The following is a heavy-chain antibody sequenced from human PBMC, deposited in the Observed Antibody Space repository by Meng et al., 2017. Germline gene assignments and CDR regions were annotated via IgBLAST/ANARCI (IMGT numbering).Heavy chain of an antibody. CDR2: IYYSGST. CDR3: ARSLGYYGSGSWYFDL. V-gene: IGHV4-59*01. D-gene: IGHD3-10*01. J-gene: IGHJ2*01. CDR1: GGSISSYY. Sequence: SETLSLTCTVSGGSISSYYWSWIRQPPGKGLEWIGYIYYSGSTNYNPSPKSRITISVDTSKNQFSLKLSYVTAADAAVYYCARSLGYYGSGSWYFDLWGRGTLVTVSS.